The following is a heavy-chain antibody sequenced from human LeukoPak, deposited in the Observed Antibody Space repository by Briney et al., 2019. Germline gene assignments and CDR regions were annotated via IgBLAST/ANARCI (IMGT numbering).Heavy chain of an antibody. J-gene: IGHJ4*02. V-gene: IGHV5-51*01. D-gene: IGHD3-22*01. CDR1: GYRFTAYW. CDR2: IFPGDSNT. Sequence: GESLKISCKASGYRFTAYWIAWVRQMPGIGLEWMGTIFPGDSNTRYRPSFQGQVTISVDKSVATAYLQWNSLRASDTAMYYCAKLSYDSSGFKGRHFDYWGQGTLVTVSS. CDR3: AKLSYDSSGFKGRHFDY.